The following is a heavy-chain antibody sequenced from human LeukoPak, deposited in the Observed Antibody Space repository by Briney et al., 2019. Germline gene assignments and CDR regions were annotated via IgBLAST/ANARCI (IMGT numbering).Heavy chain of an antibody. J-gene: IGHJ6*02. CDR2: IVPILGTA. D-gene: IGHD6-13*01. CDR1: GGTFSTYA. CDR3: ASVRQQPGGGYYGMDV. V-gene: IGHV1-69*04. Sequence: SVKVSCKASGGTFSTYAISWVRQAPGQGLEWVGRIVPILGTANYAQNFQGRVTITADRSTTTADMELSSLRSEDTAVYYCASVRQQPGGGYYGMDVWGQGTTVTVSS.